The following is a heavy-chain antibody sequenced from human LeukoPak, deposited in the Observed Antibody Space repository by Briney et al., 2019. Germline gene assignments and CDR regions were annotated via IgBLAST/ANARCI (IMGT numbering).Heavy chain of an antibody. V-gene: IGHV4-39*07. CDR1: GGSISSSSYY. D-gene: IGHD6-13*01. CDR2: IYYSGST. CDR3: ARAARVSSPLDY. Sequence: SETLSLTCTVSGGSISSSSYYWGWIRQPPGKGLEWIGSIYYSGSTYYNPSLKSRVTISVDTSKNQFSLKLSSVIAADTAVYYCARAARVSSPLDYWGQGTLVTVSS. J-gene: IGHJ4*02.